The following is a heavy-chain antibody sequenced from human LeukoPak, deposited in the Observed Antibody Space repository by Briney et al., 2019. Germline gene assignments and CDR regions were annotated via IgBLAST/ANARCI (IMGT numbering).Heavy chain of an antibody. Sequence: GGSLRLSCAASGFTFSSYAIPWVRQAPGKGLEWVAVISYDGSNKYYADSVKGRFTISRDNSKNTLYLQMNSLRAEDTAVYYCAPGSLTIFGVASKYYFDYWGQGTLVTVSS. D-gene: IGHD3-3*01. J-gene: IGHJ4*02. CDR2: ISYDGSNK. V-gene: IGHV3-30-3*01. CDR3: APGSLTIFGVASKYYFDY. CDR1: GFTFSSYA.